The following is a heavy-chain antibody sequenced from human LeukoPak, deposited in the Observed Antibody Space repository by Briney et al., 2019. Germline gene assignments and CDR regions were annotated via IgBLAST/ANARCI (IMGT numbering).Heavy chain of an antibody. CDR3: ARVVRDAWGYFDY. J-gene: IGHJ4*02. CDR2: ISHSGNT. V-gene: IGHV4-30-2*01. Sequence: PSQTLSLTCTVSGGSISSGGYYWSWIRQPPGKGLEWIGYISHSGNTYYNPSLRSRVTISVDRSKNQVSLKLSSVTAADSAVYYCARVVRDAWGYFDYWGQGTLVTVSS. CDR1: GGSISSGGYY. D-gene: IGHD3-16*01.